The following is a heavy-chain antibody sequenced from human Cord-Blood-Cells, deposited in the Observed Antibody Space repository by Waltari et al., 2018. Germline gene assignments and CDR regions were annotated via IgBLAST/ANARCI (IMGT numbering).Heavy chain of an antibody. Sequence: QITLKESGPTLVKPTQTLTLTCTFSGFSLSTSGVGVGWIRQPPGKALEWLALFYWNDDKRYSPSLKSRLTITKDTSKNQVVLTMTNMDPVDTATYYCARTIVGATKGAFDIWGQGTMVTVSS. CDR2: FYWNDDK. D-gene: IGHD1-26*01. CDR1: GFSLSTSGVG. CDR3: ARTIVGATKGAFDI. J-gene: IGHJ3*02. V-gene: IGHV2-5*01.